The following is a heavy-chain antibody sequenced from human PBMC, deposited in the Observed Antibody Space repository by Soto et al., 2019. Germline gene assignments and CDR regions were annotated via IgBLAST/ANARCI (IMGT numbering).Heavy chain of an antibody. CDR1: GFTFRDYG. J-gene: IGHJ4*02. Sequence: GGSLILSCAASGFTFRDYGIHWVRQAPGKGLEWVAVISHDGSNKYYVDSVKGRFTISRDDSKNTLYLQMNSLKTEDTAVYYCTTGYDSSGYYHDYWGQGTLVTVSS. CDR3: TTGYDSSGYYHDY. CDR2: ISHDGSNK. D-gene: IGHD3-22*01. V-gene: IGHV3-30*03.